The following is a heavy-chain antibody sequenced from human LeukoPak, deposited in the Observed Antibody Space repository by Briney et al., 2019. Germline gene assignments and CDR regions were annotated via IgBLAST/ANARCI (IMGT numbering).Heavy chain of an antibody. V-gene: IGHV3-7*01. CDR2: INVDGSER. D-gene: IGHD6-13*01. J-gene: IGHJ5*02. CDR1: GFTFGSSW. CDR3: ARDAHRIAAAGNGHGANRFNP. Sequence: GGALRLSFASTGFTFGSSWMTWVRQAPGKGLEWVANINVDGSERYYVDSVKGRFTLSRDNAKNSLYLQLGSLRAEDTAVYYCARDAHRIAAAGNGHGANRFNPWGQRTLVTVSS.